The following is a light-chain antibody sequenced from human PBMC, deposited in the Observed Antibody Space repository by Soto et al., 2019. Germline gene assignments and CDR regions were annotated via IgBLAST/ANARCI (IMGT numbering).Light chain of an antibody. CDR1: QNVKIH. CDR2: DAS. V-gene: IGKV3-15*01. J-gene: IGKJ4*01. CDR3: QQYDNWPLT. Sequence: EIVMTQSPGTLSESPGETVTLSCRASQNVKIHLAWYQQKPGQAPRLLIYDASTRVTGIPARFSGGGSGTEFTLTISSLQSEDFAVYYCQQYDNWPLTFGGGTKVQIK.